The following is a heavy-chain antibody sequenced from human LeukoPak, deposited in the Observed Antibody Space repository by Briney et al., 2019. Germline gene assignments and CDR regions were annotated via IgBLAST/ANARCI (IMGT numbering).Heavy chain of an antibody. CDR1: GFTVSSTY. CDR2: VYTGGNT. V-gene: IGHV3-66*01. Sequence: GGSLRLSCAASGFTVSSTYMSWVRQAPGKGLEWVSLVYTGGNTYHADSVKGRFTLSRDNSKNTVYLQMNGLRVEDTAMYYCATISDLLYYFDSWGQGTLVTVSS. J-gene: IGHJ4*02. CDR3: ATISDLLYYFDS.